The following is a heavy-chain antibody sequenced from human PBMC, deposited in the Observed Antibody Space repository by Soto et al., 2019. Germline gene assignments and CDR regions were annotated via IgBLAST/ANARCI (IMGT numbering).Heavy chain of an antibody. Sequence: QVELVQSGTEVKKPGASVKVSCEASSFTFIDFYIHWLRQAPGQGLEWMGWINAKNGGTRYAEKFQDRFTLARERSVRTAFLELQRLRSDDTAVYYCARSHCTVGICYTVAIPSWGQGTLVTVS. D-gene: IGHD2-8*02. CDR2: INAKNGGT. CDR1: SFTFIDFY. CDR3: ARSHCTVGICYTVAIPS. J-gene: IGHJ4*02. V-gene: IGHV1-2*02.